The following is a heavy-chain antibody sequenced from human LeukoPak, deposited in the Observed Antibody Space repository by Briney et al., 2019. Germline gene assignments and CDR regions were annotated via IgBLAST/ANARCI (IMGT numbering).Heavy chain of an antibody. CDR2: IYPGDSDT. V-gene: IGHV5-51*01. CDR1: GYSFIRNW. CDR3: ARLGTSATYFEF. Sequence: HGESLKISCKGSGYSFIRNWIGWVRQMPGKGLEWMAIIYPGDSDTRYSPSFQGQVTISADKSISTAYLQWSSLTASDTAMYYCARLGTSATYFEFWAREPWSPSPQ. D-gene: IGHD2-15*01. J-gene: IGHJ4*02.